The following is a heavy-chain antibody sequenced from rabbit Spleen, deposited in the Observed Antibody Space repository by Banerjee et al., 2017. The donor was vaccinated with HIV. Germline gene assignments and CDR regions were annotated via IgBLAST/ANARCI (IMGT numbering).Heavy chain of an antibody. J-gene: IGHJ4*01. CDR3: ARDLVGVIGWNFYL. CDR1: GFSFSDRDV. D-gene: IGHD2-1*01. V-gene: IGHV1S45*01. Sequence: QEQLVESGGGLVQPEGSLTLTCKASGFSFSDRDVMCWVRQAPGKGLEWIACINASTAKPVYATWASGRFTISRTSSTTVTLRMTSLTAAGRATYFCARDLVGVIGWNFYLWGPGTLVTVS. CDR2: INASTAKP.